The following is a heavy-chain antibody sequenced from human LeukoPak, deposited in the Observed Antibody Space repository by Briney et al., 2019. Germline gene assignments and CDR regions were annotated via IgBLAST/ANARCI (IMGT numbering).Heavy chain of an antibody. Sequence: PGGSLRLSCAASGFTSDDYAMHWVRQAPGEGLEWVSLISGDGGSTYYADSVKGRFTISRDNSKNTLYLQMNSLRTEDTALYYCAKVGLTFGRYDYWGQGTLVTVSS. J-gene: IGHJ4*02. CDR1: GFTSDDYA. CDR2: ISGDGGST. V-gene: IGHV3-43*02. CDR3: AKVGLTFGRYDY. D-gene: IGHD3-16*01.